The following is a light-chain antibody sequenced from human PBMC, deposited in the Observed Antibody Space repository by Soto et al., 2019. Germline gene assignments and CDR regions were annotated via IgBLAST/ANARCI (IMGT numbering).Light chain of an antibody. CDR3: QQYNNWPGIT. CDR1: QSVNTH. J-gene: IGKJ4*01. CDR2: GAS. V-gene: IGKV3-15*01. Sequence: EIVMTQSPATLSVSPGERATFSCRASQSVNTHLAWYQQKPGQAPRLLIYGASTRATGIPAGFSGSGSGTEFTLTIYSLQSEDFAVYYCQQYNNWPGITFGGGTKVEIK.